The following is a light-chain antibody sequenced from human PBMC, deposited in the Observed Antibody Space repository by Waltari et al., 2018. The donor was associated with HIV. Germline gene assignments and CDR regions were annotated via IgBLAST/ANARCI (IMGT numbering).Light chain of an antibody. V-gene: IGLV1-51*01. CDR1: SSNIGNNY. CDR3: ETWDHSLSAVV. J-gene: IGLJ2*01. Sequence: QSVFTPPPSVSAAPGQKVSISCSGRSSNIGNNYVSWYQQLPGTAPKLLIYDNNKRPSGIPDRFSGSKSGTSATLGITGLQTGDEADYYCETWDHSLSAVVFGGGTKLTVL. CDR2: DNN.